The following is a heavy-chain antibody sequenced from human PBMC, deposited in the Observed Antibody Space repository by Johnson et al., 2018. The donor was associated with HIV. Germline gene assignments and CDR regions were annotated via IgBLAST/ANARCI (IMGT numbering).Heavy chain of an antibody. D-gene: IGHD5-24*01. J-gene: IGHJ3*02. CDR1: GFTFSSYD. CDR2: IGTAGDT. V-gene: IGHV3-13*01. CDR3: ARACRDGYTCDAFDI. Sequence: VQLVESGGGLVQPGGSLRLSCAASGFTFSSYDMHWVRQATGKGLEWVSAIGTAGDTYYPGSVKCRFTISRENAKNSLYLQMNSLRAEDTAVFYCARACRDGYTCDAFDIWGQGTMVTVSA.